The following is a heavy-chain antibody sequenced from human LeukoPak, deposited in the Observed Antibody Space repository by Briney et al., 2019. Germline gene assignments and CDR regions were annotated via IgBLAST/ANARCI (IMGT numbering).Heavy chain of an antibody. Sequence: SETLSLTCTVSGGSISSYYWTWIRQPPGKGLEWIAYIYNSGSINYNPSLKSRVTISVDTSNNQFSLKMTSVTAADTAVYYCASPRERKGAFDLWGQGTMVTVSS. CDR3: ASPRERKGAFDL. D-gene: IGHD1-26*01. J-gene: IGHJ3*01. V-gene: IGHV4-59*08. CDR2: IYNSGSI. CDR1: GGSISSYY.